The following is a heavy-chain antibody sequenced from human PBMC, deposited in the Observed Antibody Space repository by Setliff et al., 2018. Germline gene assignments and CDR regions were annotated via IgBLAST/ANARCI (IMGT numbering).Heavy chain of an antibody. CDR3: TGGGHAFDI. CDR2: IKSKSEGGTT. Sequence: GGSLRLSCAASGYPFSNAWMSWVRQAPGKGLEWVGRIKSKSEGGTTDQAAPVKGIFTVSRDDSKNTVYLHMNSLKTEDTAMYYCTGGGHAFDIWGQGTMVTVSS. J-gene: IGHJ3*02. D-gene: IGHD3-16*01. CDR1: GYPFSNAW. V-gene: IGHV3-15*01.